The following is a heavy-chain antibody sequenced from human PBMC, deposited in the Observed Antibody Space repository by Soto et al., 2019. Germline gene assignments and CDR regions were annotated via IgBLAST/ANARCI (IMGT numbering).Heavy chain of an antibody. CDR3: GRSKREPQLADAFDI. CDR2: IIPILGIA. V-gene: IGHV1-69*02. D-gene: IGHD6-13*01. CDR1: VGTFSSYT. J-gene: IGHJ3*02. Sequence: QVQLVQSGAEVKKPGSSVKVSCKASVGTFSSYTISWVRQAPGQGLEWMGRIIPILGIANYAQKFQGSVTITADKSTSTAYMERSSLRAEDTAVYYCGRSKREPQLADAFDIWGQGTMVTVSS.